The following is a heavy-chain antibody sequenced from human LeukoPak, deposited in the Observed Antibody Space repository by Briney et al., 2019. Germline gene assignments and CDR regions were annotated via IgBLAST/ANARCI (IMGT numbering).Heavy chain of an antibody. V-gene: IGHV4-59*01. J-gene: IGHJ4*02. D-gene: IGHD4-23*01. CDR2: IYYSGST. Sequence: KPSETLSLTCTVSGGSISSYYWSWIRQPPGKELEWIGFIYYSGSTSYNPSLKSRVTMSVDTSKNQFSLKLNSVTAADTAVYYCASGGERPRWVVFDYWGQGTLVTVSS. CDR1: GGSISSYY. CDR3: ASGGERPRWVVFDY.